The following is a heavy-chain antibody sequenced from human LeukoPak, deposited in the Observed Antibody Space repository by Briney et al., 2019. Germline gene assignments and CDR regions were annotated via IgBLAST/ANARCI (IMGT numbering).Heavy chain of an antibody. D-gene: IGHD2-2*01. CDR3: ARPYCSSTSCYAFDAFDI. Sequence: GGSLRLSCAASGFTFSSYWMHWVRQAPGKGLVWVSRINSDGSSTGYADSVKGRFTISRDNAKNTLYLQMNSLRAEDTAVYYCARPYCSSTSCYAFDAFDIWGQGTMVTVSS. J-gene: IGHJ3*02. CDR1: GFTFSSYW. V-gene: IGHV3-74*01. CDR2: INSDGSST.